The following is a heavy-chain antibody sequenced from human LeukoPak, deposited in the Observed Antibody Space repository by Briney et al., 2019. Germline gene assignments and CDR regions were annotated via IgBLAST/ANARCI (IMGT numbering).Heavy chain of an antibody. J-gene: IGHJ4*02. D-gene: IGHD3-9*01. V-gene: IGHV4-34*01. CDR3: ARHGRRYFDWLSHPPPDY. Sequence: GSLRLSCAASGFTFSSYSMNWVRQPPGKGLEWIGEINHSGSTNYNPSLKSRVTISVDTSKNQFSLKLSSVTAADTAVYYCARHGRRYFDWLSHPPPDYWGQGTLVTVSS. CDR1: GFTFSSYS. CDR2: INHSGST.